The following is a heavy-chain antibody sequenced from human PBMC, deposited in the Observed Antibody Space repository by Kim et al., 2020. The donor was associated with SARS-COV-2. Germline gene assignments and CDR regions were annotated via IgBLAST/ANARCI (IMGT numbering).Heavy chain of an antibody. CDR1: GGSISSGSYY. CDR3: ARTPAYYYDSSGYYGPIPFDY. Sequence: SETLSLTCTVSGGSISSGSYYWSWIRQPAGKGLEWIGRIYTSGSTNYNPSLKSRVTISVDTSKNQFSLKLSSVTAADTAVYYCARTPAYYYDSSGYYGPIPFDYWGQGTLVTVSS. D-gene: IGHD3-22*01. J-gene: IGHJ4*02. V-gene: IGHV4-61*02. CDR2: IYTSGST.